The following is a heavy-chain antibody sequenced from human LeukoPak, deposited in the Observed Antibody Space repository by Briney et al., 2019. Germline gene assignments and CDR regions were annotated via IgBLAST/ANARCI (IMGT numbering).Heavy chain of an antibody. J-gene: IGHJ4*02. CDR1: GFTFSSYW. CDR2: VNRDGSGT. D-gene: IGHD2-21*01. Sequence: PGGSLRLSCSASGFTFSSYWVHWVRQVPGKGLVWVSRVNRDGSGTSQADSVKGRFTISRDNAKNTLYLQMNSLRAEDTAVYYCARDQTFVGGIDCWGQGTLVTVSS. CDR3: ARDQTFVGGIDC. V-gene: IGHV3-74*01.